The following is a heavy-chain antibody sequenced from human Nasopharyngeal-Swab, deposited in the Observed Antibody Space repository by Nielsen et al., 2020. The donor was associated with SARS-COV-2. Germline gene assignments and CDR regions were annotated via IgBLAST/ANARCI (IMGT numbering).Heavy chain of an antibody. D-gene: IGHD6-13*01. CDR2: VDYDGVRT. CDR1: GYTFSNYA. J-gene: IGHJ4*02. V-gene: IGHV3-23*01. Sequence: GESLKISCTGSGYTFSNYAISWVRQAPGQGLEWVSTVDYDGVRTHYADSVKGRFTISRDNSKNTLYLQMNSLRAEDTAIYYCANRRGSSWHPYCFDFWGQGTLVTVSS. CDR3: ANRRGSSWHPYCFDF.